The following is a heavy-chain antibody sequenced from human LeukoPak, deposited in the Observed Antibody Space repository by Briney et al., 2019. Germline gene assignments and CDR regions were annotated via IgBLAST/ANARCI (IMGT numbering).Heavy chain of an antibody. D-gene: IGHD2/OR15-2a*01. Sequence: PSETLSLTCTVSGGSISSYFWTWIRQPAGKGLEWIGRIYSSGSTNYNPSLKSRVTMSVDTSKSQFSLKLTSVTAADTAVYYCARDVMLRIWGQGTLVTVSS. CDR3: ARDVMLRI. J-gene: IGHJ4*02. V-gene: IGHV4-4*07. CDR1: GGSISSYF. CDR2: IYSSGST.